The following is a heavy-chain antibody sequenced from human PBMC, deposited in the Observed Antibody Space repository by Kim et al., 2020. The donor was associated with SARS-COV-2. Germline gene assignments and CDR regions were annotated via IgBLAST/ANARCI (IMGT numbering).Heavy chain of an antibody. J-gene: IGHJ3*01. CDR1: GFTFNTFA. CDR2: IRSKANGYTT. CDR3: ARRGGSDAFDV. Sequence: GGSLRLSCAASGFTFNTFAIHWVRQPSGKGLEWVGRIRSKANGYTTAYAAAVKGRFTVSRDDSKTTAYLHRKSLKAEDTAVYYCARRGGSDAFDVWGRGTMVIVSA. V-gene: IGHV3-73*01. D-gene: IGHD3-16*01.